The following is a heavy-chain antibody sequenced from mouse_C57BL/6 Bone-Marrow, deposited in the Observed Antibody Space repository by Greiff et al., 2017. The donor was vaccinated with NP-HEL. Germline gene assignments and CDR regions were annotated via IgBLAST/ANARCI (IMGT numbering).Heavy chain of an antibody. CDR3: TLRVFYAMDY. D-gene: IGHD1-1*01. Sequence: VQLQQSGAELVRPFSSFPFSFPSSGFNIKDDYMHWVKQRPEQGLEWIGWIDPENVDPSSASKFQGKATITADTSSNTAYLQLSSLTSEDTAVYYCTLRVFYAMDYWGQGTSVTVSS. CDR2: IDPENVDP. J-gene: IGHJ4*01. V-gene: IGHV14-4*01. CDR1: GFNIKDDY.